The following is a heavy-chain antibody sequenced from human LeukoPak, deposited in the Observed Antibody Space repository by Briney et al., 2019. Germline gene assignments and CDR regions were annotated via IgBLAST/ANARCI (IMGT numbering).Heavy chain of an antibody. CDR1: GGSISSDGYS. J-gene: IGHJ3*02. CDR2: IYHSGST. V-gene: IGHV4-30-2*01. D-gene: IGHD3-22*01. CDR3: ARGENVDYYDSLGAFDI. Sequence: PSETLSLTCTVSGGSISSDGYSWNWIRQPPGKGLEWIGYIYHSGSTNYNPSLKSRVTISVDTSKNQFSLKLSSVTAADTAVYYCARGENVDYYDSLGAFDIWGQGTMVTVSS.